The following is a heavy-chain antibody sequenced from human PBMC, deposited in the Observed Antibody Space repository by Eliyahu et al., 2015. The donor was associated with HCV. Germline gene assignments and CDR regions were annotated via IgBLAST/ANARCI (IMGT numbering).Heavy chain of an antibody. V-gene: IGHV4-4*02. Sequence: QVQLQESGPGLVKPSGTLSLTYAVSXGSISXSNWWSWVRQPPGKGLEWIGEIYHSGSTNYNPSLKSRVTISVDKSKNQFSLKLSSVTAADTAVYYCASGRATVTTYDNWFDPWGQGTLVTVSS. CDR1: XGSISXSNW. J-gene: IGHJ5*02. CDR3: ASGRATVTTYDNWFDP. CDR2: IYHSGST. D-gene: IGHD4-11*01.